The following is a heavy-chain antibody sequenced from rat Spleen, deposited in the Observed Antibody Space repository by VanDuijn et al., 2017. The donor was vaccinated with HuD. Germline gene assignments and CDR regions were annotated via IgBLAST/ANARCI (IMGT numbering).Heavy chain of an antibody. V-gene: IGHV2-32*01. CDR2: MWSDGDT. J-gene: IGHJ2*01. D-gene: IGHD1-4*01. CDR3: ARLPGPN. CDR1: GFSLTSDS. Sequence: QVQLRESGPGLVQPSETLSLPCTVSGFSLTSDSVSWVRQPPGKGLEWMGIMWSDGDTSYNSALKSRLSISRDTSKSQVFLKMSSLQTEDTATYYCARLPGPNWGQGVMVTVSS.